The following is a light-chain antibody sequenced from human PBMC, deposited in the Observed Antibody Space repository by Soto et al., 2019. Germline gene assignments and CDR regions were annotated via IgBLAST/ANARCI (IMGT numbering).Light chain of an antibody. V-gene: IGKV1-5*01. CDR3: QQYYSYPIT. CDR1: QSISSW. J-gene: IGKJ5*01. CDR2: DAS. Sequence: DIQMTQSPSTLSASVGDRVTITCRASQSISSWLAWYQQKPGKAPKLLIYDASSLESGVPSRFSGSGSATDFTLTISCLQSEDFATYYCQQYYSYPITFGQGTRLEIK.